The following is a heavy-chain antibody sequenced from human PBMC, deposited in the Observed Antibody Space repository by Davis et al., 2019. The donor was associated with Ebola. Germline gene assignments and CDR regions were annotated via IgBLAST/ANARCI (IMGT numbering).Heavy chain of an antibody. CDR1: GYNFTNYW. J-gene: IGHJ5*02. V-gene: IGHV5-51*01. CDR2: IYPGDSDI. CDR3: ARITMVRGPSP. Sequence: GESLKIPCKGSGYNFTNYWIGWVRQMPGKGLEWMGIIYPGDSDIRYSPSFQGQVTLSADKSISTAYLQWSSLKASDTAMYYCARITMVRGPSPWGQGTLVTVSS. D-gene: IGHD3-10*01.